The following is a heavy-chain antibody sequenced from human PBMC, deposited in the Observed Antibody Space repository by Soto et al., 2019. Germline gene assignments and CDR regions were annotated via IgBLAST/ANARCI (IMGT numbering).Heavy chain of an antibody. Sequence: SETLSLTCTVSGGSVSSNSYSWGWIRQSPGKGLEWIGTIYSSENTYYNPSLLSRVTISVDTSKNQFSLKLSSVTAADTAVYYCARHDGSGSYSIAYWGQGTLFTVSS. CDR3: ARHDGSGSYSIAY. CDR2: IYSSENT. CDR1: GGSVSSNSYS. V-gene: IGHV4-39*01. J-gene: IGHJ4*02. D-gene: IGHD3-10*01.